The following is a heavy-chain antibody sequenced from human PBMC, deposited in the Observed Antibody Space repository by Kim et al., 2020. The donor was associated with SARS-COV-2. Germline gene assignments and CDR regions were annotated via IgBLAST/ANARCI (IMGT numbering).Heavy chain of an antibody. J-gene: IGHJ6*02. CDR3: ARDRYDFWNNYGMDV. Sequence: QKFQGRVTITADESTSTAYMELSSLRSEDTAVYYCARDRYDFWNNYGMDVWGQGTTVTVSS. V-gene: IGHV1-69*01. D-gene: IGHD3-3*01.